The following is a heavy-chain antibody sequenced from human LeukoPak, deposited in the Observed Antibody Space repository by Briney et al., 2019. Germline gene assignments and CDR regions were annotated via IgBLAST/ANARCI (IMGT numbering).Heavy chain of an antibody. CDR1: GFTFSSYS. CDR3: ARVGINAFDI. V-gene: IGHV3-21*01. CDR2: ISSSSSYI. D-gene: IGHD3-3*02. Sequence: GGSLRLSCAASGFTFSSYSMNWVRQAPGKGLEWVSSISSSSSYIYYADSVKGRFTISSDNAKNSLYLQMNSLRAEDTAVYYCARVGINAFDIWGQGTMVTVSS. J-gene: IGHJ3*02.